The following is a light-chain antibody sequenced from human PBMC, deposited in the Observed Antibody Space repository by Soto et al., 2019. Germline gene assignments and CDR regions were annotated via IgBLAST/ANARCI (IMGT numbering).Light chain of an antibody. CDR3: QRNS. CDR1: QSISSDS. V-gene: IGKV3-20*01. CDR2: ATS. Sequence: EIVLTQSPGTLSLSPGDRATLSCRAAQSISSDSLAWYQHRPGQAPRLLIYATSSRATGIPDRFSGSGSGTDFTLTISSLEPEDFAVYYCQRNSFGQGTRLEIK. J-gene: IGKJ2*01.